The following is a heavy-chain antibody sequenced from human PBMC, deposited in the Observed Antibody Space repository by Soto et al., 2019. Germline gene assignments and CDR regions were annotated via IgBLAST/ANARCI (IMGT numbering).Heavy chain of an antibody. CDR1: GDSIISGDYY. CDR2: IYYSGST. Sequence: SETLSLTCTVSGDSIISGDYYWSWIRQTPGKGLEWIGYIYYSGSTNYNPSLKSRVTISVDTSKNQFSLKLTSVTAADTAVYYCARDKITGLFEYWGQGTLVTVSS. D-gene: IGHD2-8*02. CDR3: ARDKITGLFEY. J-gene: IGHJ4*02. V-gene: IGHV4-61*08.